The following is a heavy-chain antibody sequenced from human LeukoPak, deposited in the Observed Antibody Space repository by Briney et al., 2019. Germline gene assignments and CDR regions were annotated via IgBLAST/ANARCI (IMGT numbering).Heavy chain of an antibody. J-gene: IGHJ4*02. CDR3: ARGRYAYRGDYGDY. Sequence: ASVKVSCKASGYTFTSYDINWVRQATGQGLERMGWMNPNSGNTGYAQKFQGRVTMTRNTSISTAYMELSSLRSEDTAVYYCARGRYAYRGDYGDYCGQGTLVTVSS. V-gene: IGHV1-8*01. CDR2: MNPNSGNT. D-gene: IGHD4-17*01. CDR1: GYTFTSYD.